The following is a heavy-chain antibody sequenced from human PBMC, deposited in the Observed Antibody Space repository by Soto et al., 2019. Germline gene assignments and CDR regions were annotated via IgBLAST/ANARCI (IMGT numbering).Heavy chain of an antibody. Sequence: EVQLLESGGGLVQPGGSLRLSCAASGFTFSTYAMTWVRQGPGKGPEYVSSISDSGGGTYYAGSVKGRFTISRDNSKNTVFLQMNSLRAEDTAVYYCAKGGSKDDYTWGRGTLVTVSS. J-gene: IGHJ4*02. CDR2: ISDSGGGT. D-gene: IGHD4-4*01. V-gene: IGHV3-23*01. CDR3: AKGGSKDDYT. CDR1: GFTFSTYA.